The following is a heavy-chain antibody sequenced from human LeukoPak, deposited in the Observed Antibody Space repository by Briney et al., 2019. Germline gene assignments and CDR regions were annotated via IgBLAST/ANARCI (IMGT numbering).Heavy chain of an antibody. CDR3: AREGVTKYYFDY. Sequence: SETLSLTCTVSGGSISSYYWSWIRQPPGKGREWIWYIYYSGSTDYNPSLKSRVTISVDTSKNQFSLKLSSLTAAGTAVYYCAREGVTKYYFDYWGQGTLVTVSS. J-gene: IGHJ4*02. CDR1: GGSISSYY. V-gene: IGHV4-59*01. CDR2: IYYSGST. D-gene: IGHD4-11*01.